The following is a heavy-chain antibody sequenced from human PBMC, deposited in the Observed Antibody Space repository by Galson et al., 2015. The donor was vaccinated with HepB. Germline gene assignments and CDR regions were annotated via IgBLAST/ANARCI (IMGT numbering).Heavy chain of an antibody. V-gene: IGHV3-23*01. Sequence: SLRLSCATSGFTFDDYAMSWVRQAPGKGLEWVSSITGSGSNTYYADSVKGRFTISRDISKETLYLEMNSLRVEDTAIYYCAKEYYSSRSYWMWNFDYWGHGALVTVSA. CDR2: ITGSGSNT. CDR1: GFTFDDYA. CDR3: AKEYYSSRSYWMWNFDY. D-gene: IGHD3-10*01. J-gene: IGHJ4*01.